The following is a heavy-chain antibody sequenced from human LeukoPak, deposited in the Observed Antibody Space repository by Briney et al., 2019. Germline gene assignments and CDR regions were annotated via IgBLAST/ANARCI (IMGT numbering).Heavy chain of an antibody. CDR3: AKEPGYSTSEPTQD. D-gene: IGHD2-8*01. J-gene: IGHJ4*02. V-gene: IGHV3-23*05. CDR2: IDASGTTT. CDR1: AFTFNSYA. Sequence: GGSLRLSCAASAFTFNSYAMIWVRQAPGKGLEWVSAIDASGTTTYYADSVKGRFTISRDNSKNTLYLELTSLRAEDTAIYYCAKEPGYSTSEPTQDWGQGTLVTV.